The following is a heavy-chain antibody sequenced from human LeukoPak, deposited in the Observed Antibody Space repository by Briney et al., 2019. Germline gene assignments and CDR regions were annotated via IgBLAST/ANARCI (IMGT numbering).Heavy chain of an antibody. CDR2: INPNSGGT. CDR1: GYSFTDYY. V-gene: IGHV1-2*02. CDR3: ARADRLHGGPYLIGP. Sequence: GASVKVSCKTSGYSFTDYYMHWVRQAPGQGLEWMGWINPNSGGTSPAQKFQGRVTMTRDMSITTVYMEVSWLTSDDTAIYYCARADRLHGGPYLIGPWGQGTLVTVSS. D-gene: IGHD3-16*01. J-gene: IGHJ5*02.